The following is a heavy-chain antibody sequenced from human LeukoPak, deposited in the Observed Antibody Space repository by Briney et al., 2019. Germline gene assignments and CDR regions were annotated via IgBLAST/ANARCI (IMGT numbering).Heavy chain of an antibody. D-gene: IGHD5-12*01. CDR3: AREGMVATFDY. J-gene: IGHJ4*02. Sequence: MSGGSLILSCAASGFTFSSYSMNWVRQAPGKGLEWVSSISSSSSYIYYADSVKGRFTISRDKAKNSLYLQMNSLRAEDTAIYYCAREGMVATFDYWGQGTLVTVSS. CDR1: GFTFSSYS. CDR2: ISSSSSYI. V-gene: IGHV3-21*01.